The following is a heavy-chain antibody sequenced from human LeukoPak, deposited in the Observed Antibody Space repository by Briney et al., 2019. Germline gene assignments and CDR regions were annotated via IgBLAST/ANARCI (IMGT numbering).Heavy chain of an antibody. D-gene: IGHD3-22*01. CDR3: ARAETPYYYDSSGYFEN. V-gene: IGHV3-21*01. CDR2: ISSSSSYI. CDR1: GFTFSSYS. J-gene: IGHJ4*02. Sequence: GGSLRLSCAASGFTFSSYSMNWVRQAPGKGLEWVSSISSSSSYIYYAVSVKGRFTISRDNAKNSLYLQMNSLRAKDTAVYYCARAETPYYYDSSGYFENWGQGTLVTVSS.